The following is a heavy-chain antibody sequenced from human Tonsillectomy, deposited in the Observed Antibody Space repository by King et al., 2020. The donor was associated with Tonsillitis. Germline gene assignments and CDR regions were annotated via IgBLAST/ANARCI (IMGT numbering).Heavy chain of an antibody. Sequence: VQLVESGGGLVQPGGSLRLSCAASGFTFSSYWMSWVRQAPGKGLEWVANIKQDGSEKYYVDSVKGRFTISRDNAKNSLYLQMNSLRAEDTAVYYCARDRAAAATVTLFDYWAQGTLVTVSS. CDR2: IKQDGSEK. J-gene: IGHJ4*02. CDR3: ARDRAAAATVTLFDY. V-gene: IGHV3-7*01. CDR1: GFTFSSYW. D-gene: IGHD6-13*01.